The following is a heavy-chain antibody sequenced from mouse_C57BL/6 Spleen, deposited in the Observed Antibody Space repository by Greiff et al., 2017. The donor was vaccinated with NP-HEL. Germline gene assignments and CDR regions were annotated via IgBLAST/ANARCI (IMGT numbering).Heavy chain of an antibody. CDR2: IHPSDSAT. CDR1: GYTFTSYW. Sequence: VQLQQPGAELVKPGASVKVSCKASGYTFTSYWMHWVKQRPGQGLEWIGMIHPSDSATNYHHKFKGTATLTVDKSSNTLYMQLSSLTSEDSAVYYWAIEGYDGTLLPLFAYWGQGTLVTVSA. J-gene: IGHJ3*01. CDR3: AIEGYDGTLLPLFAY. D-gene: IGHD2-1*01. V-gene: IGHV1-74*01.